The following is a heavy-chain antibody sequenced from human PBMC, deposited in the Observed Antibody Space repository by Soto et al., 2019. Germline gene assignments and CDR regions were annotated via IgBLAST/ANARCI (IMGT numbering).Heavy chain of an antibody. J-gene: IGHJ4*02. Sequence: EVQLVESGGALVQPGGSLRLSCAASGFTFSSYWMHWVRQAPGKGLVWVSRINGDGSTTTYADSVKGRFIISRDHAKNMLSLQMNSLTAEDTAVYYCARPRYDGSGTPFDHWGQGTLVTVSS. CDR1: GFTFSSYW. V-gene: IGHV3-74*01. CDR2: INGDGSTT. D-gene: IGHD3-22*01. CDR3: ARPRYDGSGTPFDH.